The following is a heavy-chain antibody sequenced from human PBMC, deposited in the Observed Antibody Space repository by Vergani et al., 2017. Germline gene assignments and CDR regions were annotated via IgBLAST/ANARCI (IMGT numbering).Heavy chain of an antibody. CDR1: GASIRSSNYY. CDR2: IYYSGST. CDR3: ARHATVEWLVKLGWIDP. D-gene: IGHD6-19*01. J-gene: IGHJ5*02. V-gene: IGHV4-39*01. Sequence: QLQLQESGPGLVKPSATLSLTCSVSGASIRSSNYYWGWIRQPPGKGLEWLASIYYSGSTYYNPSLKSRVTISVDTSKNQFSLKLSSVTAADTAVYFCARHATVEWLVKLGWIDPWGQGSLVTVSS.